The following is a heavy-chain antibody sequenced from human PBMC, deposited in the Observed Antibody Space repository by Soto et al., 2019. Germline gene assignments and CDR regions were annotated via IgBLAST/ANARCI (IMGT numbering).Heavy chain of an antibody. V-gene: IGHV4-59*12. CDR3: ASSDETHFDS. CDR2: IYHSGST. Sequence: SETLSLTCTVSGGSISSYYWSWIRQPPGKGLEWIGYIYHSGSTNYNPSLKSRVTISVDKSKNQFSLKLSSVTVADTAVYYCASSDETHFDSWGQGTLVTVSS. CDR1: GGSISSYY. J-gene: IGHJ4*02.